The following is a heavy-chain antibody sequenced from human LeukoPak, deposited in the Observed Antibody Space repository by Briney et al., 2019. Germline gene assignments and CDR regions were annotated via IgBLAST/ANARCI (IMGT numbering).Heavy chain of an antibody. J-gene: IGHJ4*02. CDR2: ISYDGSNK. D-gene: IGHD5-12*01. V-gene: IGHV3-30*18. CDR1: GFTFSSYG. Sequence: PGGSLRLSCAASGFTFSSYGRHGVRQAPGKGLERVAVISYDGSNKYYADSVKGRFTISRDNSKNTLYLQMNSLRAEDTAVYYCAKEKGLKRGSLYYFDYWGQGTLVTVSS. CDR3: AKEKGLKRGSLYYFDY.